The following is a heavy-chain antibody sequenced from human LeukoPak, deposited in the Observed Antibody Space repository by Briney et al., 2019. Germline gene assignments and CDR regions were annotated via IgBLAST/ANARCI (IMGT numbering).Heavy chain of an antibody. D-gene: IGHD1-26*01. CDR1: GGTFSSYA. CDR2: IIPIFGTA. V-gene: IGHV1-69*01. J-gene: IGHJ3*02. Sequence: GASVKVSCKASGGTFSSYAIGWVRQAPGQGLEWMGGIIPIFGTANYAQKFQGRVTITADESTSTAYMELSSLRSEDTAVYYCASPHGSGSYSDAFDIWGQGTMVTVSS. CDR3: ASPHGSGSYSDAFDI.